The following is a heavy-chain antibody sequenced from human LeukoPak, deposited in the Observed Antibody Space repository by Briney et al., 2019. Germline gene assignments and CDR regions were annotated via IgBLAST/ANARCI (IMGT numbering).Heavy chain of an antibody. V-gene: IGHV3-23*01. Sequence: GGSLRLSCAASGFTFSSYAMSWVLQAPGKGLEWVSGIVGSGGSTYSADSVKGRFTISRDNSKNTLYLQMNSLRAEDTAVYYCAKGTLWSGYYYFDYWGQGTLVTVSS. J-gene: IGHJ4*02. CDR2: IVGSGGST. CDR1: GFTFSSYA. CDR3: AKGTLWSGYYYFDY. D-gene: IGHD3-3*01.